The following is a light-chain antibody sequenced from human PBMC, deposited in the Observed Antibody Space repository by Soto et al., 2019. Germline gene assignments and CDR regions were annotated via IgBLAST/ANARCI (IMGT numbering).Light chain of an antibody. V-gene: IGLV1-47*01. CDR3: ATWDDSLSGVV. J-gene: IGLJ2*01. CDR1: FSNIGSRY. Sequence: QSVLTQPPSASGTPGQRVTISCSGSFSNIGSRYVYWYQQLPGTAPKLLIYKNNQRPSGVPDRFSGSKSGTSASLAISGLRSEDEADYYCATWDDSLSGVVFGGGTKLTVL. CDR2: KNN.